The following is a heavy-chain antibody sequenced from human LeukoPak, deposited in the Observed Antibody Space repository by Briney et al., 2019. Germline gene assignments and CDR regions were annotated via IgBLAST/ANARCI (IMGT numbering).Heavy chain of an antibody. J-gene: IGHJ4*02. CDR1: GFTFSSYF. CDR3: AKVLRWDSSGGIDY. V-gene: IGHV3-23*01. CDR2: ISGSGGKT. D-gene: IGHD3-22*01. Sequence: GGSLRLSCAASGFTFSSYFMSWVRQAPGKGLEWVSSISGSGGKTYYTDSVKGRFTISRDKSKNTLYLQMNSLRAEDTAVYYCAKVLRWDSSGGIDYWGQGTLVTVSS.